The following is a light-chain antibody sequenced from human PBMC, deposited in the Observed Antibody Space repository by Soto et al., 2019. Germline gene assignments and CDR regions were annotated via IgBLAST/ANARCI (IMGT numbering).Light chain of an antibody. Sequence: EIVLTQSPPTLSVSPGERATLSCRASQSVRSNLAWYQQKPGQAPRLLIYGASTRATGIPARFSGSGSGTEFTLTISSLEPEDFAVYYCQQRSRWPWTFGQGTKVDIK. CDR1: QSVRSN. CDR2: GAS. J-gene: IGKJ1*01. CDR3: QQRSRWPWT. V-gene: IGKV3-11*01.